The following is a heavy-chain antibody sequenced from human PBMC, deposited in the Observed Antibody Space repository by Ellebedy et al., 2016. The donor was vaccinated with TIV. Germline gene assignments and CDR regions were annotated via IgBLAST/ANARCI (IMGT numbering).Heavy chain of an antibody. CDR1: GYTFTSYG. CDR3: ARDWPFLRGYSYGYSLDY. J-gene: IGHJ4*02. Sequence: ASVKVSXXASGYTFTSYGISWVRQAPGQGLEWMGWISAYNGNTNYAQKLQGRVTMTTDTSTSTAYMELRSLRSDDTAVYYCARDWPFLRGYSYGYSLDYWGQGTLVTVSS. V-gene: IGHV1-18*04. CDR2: ISAYNGNT. D-gene: IGHD5-18*01.